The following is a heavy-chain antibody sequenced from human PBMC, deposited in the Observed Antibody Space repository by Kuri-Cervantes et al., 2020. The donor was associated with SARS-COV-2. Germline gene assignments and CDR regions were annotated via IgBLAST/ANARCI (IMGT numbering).Heavy chain of an antibody. CDR1: GYTFTSYG. CDR2: ISAYNGNT. Sequence: ASVKVSCKASGYTFTSYGISWVRQAPGQGLEWMGWISAYNGNTNYAQKLQGRVTMTTDTSTSTAYMELRSLRSEDTAVYYCARGDHYDSSGYYPERVYFQHWGQGTLVTVSS. V-gene: IGHV1-18*01. CDR3: ARGDHYDSSGYYPERVYFQH. J-gene: IGHJ1*01. D-gene: IGHD3-22*01.